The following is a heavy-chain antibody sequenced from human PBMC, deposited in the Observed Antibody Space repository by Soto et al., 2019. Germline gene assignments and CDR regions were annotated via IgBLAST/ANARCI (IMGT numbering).Heavy chain of an antibody. V-gene: IGHV3-7*01. CDR3: AGGNALDA. CDR2: IHRDEIEK. CDR1: TFPFSTYW. Sequence: GGSLRLSCAASTFPFSTYWMTWVRQAPGKGLEWVANIHRDEIEKYYMDSVKGRFTISRDNAKNSLYLQMTSLRAEDTAVYYCAGGNALDAWGQGTTVTVSS. J-gene: IGHJ6*02.